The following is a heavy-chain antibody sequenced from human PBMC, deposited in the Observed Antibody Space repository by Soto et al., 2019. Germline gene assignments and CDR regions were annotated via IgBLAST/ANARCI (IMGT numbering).Heavy chain of an antibody. D-gene: IGHD1-1*01. Sequence: QVHLVQSGAEVKKPGASVKVSCKGSGYDFTTYGITWVRQAPGQGLEWMAWISAHNGNTDYAQKLQGRVTVTRDTSTSTAYMELRSLRSDVTAVYYCARGRYGDYGGHGALVTVSS. V-gene: IGHV1-18*01. CDR2: ISAHNGNT. J-gene: IGHJ4*01. CDR1: GYDFTTYG. CDR3: ARGRYGDY.